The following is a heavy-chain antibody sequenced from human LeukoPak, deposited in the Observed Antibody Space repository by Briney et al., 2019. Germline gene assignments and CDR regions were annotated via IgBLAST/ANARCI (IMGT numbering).Heavy chain of an antibody. J-gene: IGHJ4*02. CDR3: ARDVGGSLDY. CDR2: IKEDESAK. Sequence: GGSLKLSCAASGFTFSTYWMAWVRQAPGKGLEWVANIKEDESAKHQADSVKGRFTISRDNAQNSVYLQMSSLRGEDTAVYYCARDVGGSLDYWGQGTLVTVSS. CDR1: GFTFSTYW. V-gene: IGHV3-7*01. D-gene: IGHD1-26*01.